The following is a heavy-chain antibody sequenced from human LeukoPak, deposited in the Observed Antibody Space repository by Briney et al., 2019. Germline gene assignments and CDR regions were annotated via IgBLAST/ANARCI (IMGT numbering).Heavy chain of an antibody. D-gene: IGHD1-26*01. CDR2: ISSSSSYI. Sequence: GGSLRLSCAASGFTFSSYSMNWVRQAPGKGLEWVSSISSSSSYIYYADSVKGRFTISRDNAKNSLYLQMNSLRAEDTAVYYCARDLSGGTLVGATRDAFDTWGQGTMVTVSS. V-gene: IGHV3-21*01. CDR3: ARDLSGGTLVGATRDAFDT. J-gene: IGHJ3*02. CDR1: GFTFSSYS.